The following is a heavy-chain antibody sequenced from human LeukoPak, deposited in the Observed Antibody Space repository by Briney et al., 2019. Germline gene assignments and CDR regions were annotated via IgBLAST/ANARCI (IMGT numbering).Heavy chain of an antibody. CDR2: IYSGDNT. CDR1: GFTVSSKY. J-gene: IGHJ4*02. V-gene: IGHV3-53*05. D-gene: IGHD3-10*01. Sequence: PGGSLRLSCAASGFTVSSKYMTWVRQAPGKGLEWVSIIYSGDNTYYPDSVKGRFTISRDTSKNTLYLQMNSLRAEDTAVYYCARDLSPVVRASPMGYWGQGTLVTVSS. CDR3: ARDLSPVVRASPMGY.